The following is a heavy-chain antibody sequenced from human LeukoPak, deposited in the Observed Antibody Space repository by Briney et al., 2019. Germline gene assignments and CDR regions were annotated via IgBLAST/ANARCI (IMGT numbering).Heavy chain of an antibody. CDR3: ARRAMEKRGYFDY. V-gene: IGHV4-34*01. J-gene: IGHJ4*02. Sequence: SETLSLTCAVYGGSFSGYYWSWIRQPPGKGLEWIGEINHSGSTNYNPSLKSRVTKSVDTSKNQFSLKLSSVTAADTAVYYCARRAMEKRGYFDYWGQGTLVTVSS. CDR1: GGSFSGYY. CDR2: INHSGST. D-gene: IGHD5-18*01.